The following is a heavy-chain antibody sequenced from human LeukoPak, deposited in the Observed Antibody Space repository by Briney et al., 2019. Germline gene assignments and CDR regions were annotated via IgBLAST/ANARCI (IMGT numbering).Heavy chain of an antibody. Sequence: PGGSLRLSCAASGFTFSSYSMNWVRQAPGQGLEWVSYISSSSSTIYYADSVKGRFTISRDNAKNSLYLQMNSLRDKDTAVYYCARGGTYGYFDYWGQGTLVAVSS. CDR2: ISSSSSTI. D-gene: IGHD3-10*01. J-gene: IGHJ4*02. V-gene: IGHV3-48*02. CDR1: GFTFSSYS. CDR3: ARGGTYGYFDY.